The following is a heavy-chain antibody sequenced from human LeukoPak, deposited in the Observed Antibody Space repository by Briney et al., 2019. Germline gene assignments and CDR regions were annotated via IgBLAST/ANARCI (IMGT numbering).Heavy chain of an antibody. CDR3: ARFPYSSSWSLYYYMDV. J-gene: IGHJ6*03. Sequence: SETLSLTCTVSGGSISSSSYYWGWIRQPPGKGLEWIGSIYYSGSTYYNPSLKSRVTISVDTSKNQFSLKLSSVTAADTAVYYCARFPYSSSWSLYYYMDVWGKGTTVTVSS. D-gene: IGHD6-13*01. V-gene: IGHV4-39*07. CDR2: IYYSGST. CDR1: GGSISSSSYY.